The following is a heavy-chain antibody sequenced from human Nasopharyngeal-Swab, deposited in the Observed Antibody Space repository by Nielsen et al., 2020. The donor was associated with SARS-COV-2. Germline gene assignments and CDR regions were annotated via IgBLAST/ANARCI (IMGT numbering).Heavy chain of an antibody. CDR2: IYYSGSS. D-gene: IGHD3-3*01. Sequence: SETLSLTCTVSGGSISSGGYYWSWLRQHPGKGLEWIGYIYYSGSSYYNPSLNSRVTISVDTSKNQFSLKLSSVTAADTAVYYCARSARITIFGVVTISGAFDIWGQGTMVTVSS. V-gene: IGHV4-31*03. CDR1: GGSISSGGYY. CDR3: ARSARITIFGVVTISGAFDI. J-gene: IGHJ3*02.